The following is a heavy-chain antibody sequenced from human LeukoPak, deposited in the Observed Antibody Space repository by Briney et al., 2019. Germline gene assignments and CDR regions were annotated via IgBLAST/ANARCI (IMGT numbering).Heavy chain of an antibody. J-gene: IGHJ5*02. V-gene: IGHV4-39*07. CDR2: IYHSGYT. CDR1: GGSISSSSYY. CDR3: AREGTVRWFDP. D-gene: IGHD1-14*01. Sequence: PSETLSLPCTVSGGSISSSSYYWGWIRQPPGRGLEWIGGIYHSGYTFYNPSLKSRVTISVDTSKNEFSLKLNSVTAADTALYYCAREGTVRWFDPWGQGTLVTVSS.